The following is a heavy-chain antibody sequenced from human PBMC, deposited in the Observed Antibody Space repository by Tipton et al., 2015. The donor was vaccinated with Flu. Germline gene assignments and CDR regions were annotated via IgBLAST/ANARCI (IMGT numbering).Heavy chain of an antibody. CDR1: GFTVTSSY. J-gene: IGHJ6*04. CDR2: IYGGGTS. V-gene: IGHV3-53*01. D-gene: IGHD2-2*01. Sequence: QLVQSGGGLIQPGGFLRLSCAASGFTVTSSYMSWVRQVPGKGLAWVSVIYGGGTSDYADSVKGRFTISRDKSKNALYLQMSSLRAEDTAVYYCARGPQVPVWPYYYGMDVWGEGSTVTVSS. CDR3: ARGPQVPVWPYYYGMDV.